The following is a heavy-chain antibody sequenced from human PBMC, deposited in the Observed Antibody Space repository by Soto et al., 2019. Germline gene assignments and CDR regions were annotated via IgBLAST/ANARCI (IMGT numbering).Heavy chain of an antibody. D-gene: IGHD3-10*01. Sequence: QVQLQESGPGLVKPSQTLSLTCTVSGGSISSGGYYWSWIRQHPGKGLEWIGYIYYSGSTYYNPSLKSRVTISVDTSKNQFSLKLGSVTAADTAVYYCAGAPSDGSGSYPYYYYYGMDVWGQGTTVTVSS. CDR3: AGAPSDGSGSYPYYYYYGMDV. J-gene: IGHJ6*02. CDR2: IYYSGST. CDR1: GGSISSGGYY. V-gene: IGHV4-31*03.